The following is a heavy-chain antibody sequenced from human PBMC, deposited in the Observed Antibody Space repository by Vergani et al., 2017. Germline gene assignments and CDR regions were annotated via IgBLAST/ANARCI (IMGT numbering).Heavy chain of an antibody. J-gene: IGHJ5*02. V-gene: IGHV4-39*01. CDR2: IYYSWST. CDR1: CASIRSSNYY. CDR3: ARHSTVEWLVKLGWIDP. Sequence: QLQLQESGPGLVKPSATLSLTCSVSCASIRSSNYYWGWIRQPPGKGLEWIASIYYSWSTYYTPSLKSRVTISVDTSKNPFSMKLSSVTAADTAVYFCARHSTVEWLVKLGWIDPWGQGILVTVSS. D-gene: IGHD6-19*01.